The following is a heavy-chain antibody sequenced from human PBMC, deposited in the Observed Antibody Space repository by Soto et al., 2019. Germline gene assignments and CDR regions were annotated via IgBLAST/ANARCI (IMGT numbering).Heavy chain of an antibody. CDR2: MSYDGSK. CDR1: GFTFSSYG. J-gene: IGHJ6*02. CDR3: AKDFTPWFGDYFYYYYGMDV. Sequence: QVQLVESGGGVVQPGRSLRLSCAAAGFTFSSYGMHWVRQAPGTGLEWVAVMSYDGSKYYADTVKVRFTISRDNSKNTLYLQINSLRPEDTAVYYCAKDFTPWFGDYFYYYYGMDVWGQGTTVTVSS. D-gene: IGHD4-17*01. V-gene: IGHV3-30*18.